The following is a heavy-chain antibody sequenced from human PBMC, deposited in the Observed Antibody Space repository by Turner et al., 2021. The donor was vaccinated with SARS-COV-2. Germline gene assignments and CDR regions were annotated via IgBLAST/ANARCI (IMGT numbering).Heavy chain of an antibody. V-gene: IGHV3-23*01. J-gene: IGHJ4*02. CDR3: AKVPPSGDYFDY. CDR1: GFTFSSYA. Sequence: EVQLLESGGGLVQTGGSLSLFFAASGFTFSSYAMCCVRQAPGKGLEWVSAFSAGGGITYYADSVKCRFTISRDNSKSTLYLQMNSLRAEDTAVYYCAKVPPSGDYFDYWGQGTLVTVSS. D-gene: IGHD6-25*01. CDR2: FSAGGGIT.